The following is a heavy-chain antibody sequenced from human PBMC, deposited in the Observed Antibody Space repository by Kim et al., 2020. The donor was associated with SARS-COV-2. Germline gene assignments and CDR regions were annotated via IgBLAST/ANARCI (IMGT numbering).Heavy chain of an antibody. J-gene: IGHJ1*01. CDR3: ASYRPMTTVELQH. D-gene: IGHD4-17*01. CDR2: ISSSSSYI. Sequence: GGSLRLSCAASGFTFSSYSMNWVRQAPGKGLEWVSSISSSSSYIYYADSVKGRFTISRDNAKNSLYLQMNSLRAEDTAVYYCASYRPMTTVELQHWGQGTLVTVSS. CDR1: GFTFSSYS. V-gene: IGHV3-21*01.